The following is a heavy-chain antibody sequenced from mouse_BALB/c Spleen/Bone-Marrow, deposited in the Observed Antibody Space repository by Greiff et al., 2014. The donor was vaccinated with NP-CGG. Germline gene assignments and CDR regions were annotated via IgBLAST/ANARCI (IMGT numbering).Heavy chain of an antibody. Sequence: VMLVESGPDLVAPSQSLSITCTVSGFSLTTFGVHWVRQPPGKGLEWLVVIWSDGSTTYNSTLKSRLSISKDNSKSQVFLQMNSLHTGDTAMYYCARHERGYPYALDYWGQGTSVTVSS. CDR2: IWSDGST. CDR3: ARHERGYPYALDY. CDR1: GFSLTTFG. D-gene: IGHD5-1-1*01. J-gene: IGHJ4*01. V-gene: IGHV2-6-2*01.